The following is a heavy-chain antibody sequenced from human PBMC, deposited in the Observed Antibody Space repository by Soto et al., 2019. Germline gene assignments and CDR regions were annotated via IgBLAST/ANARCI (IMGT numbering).Heavy chain of an antibody. CDR2: MYWDDVK. CDR1: GFSLSTGGVG. CDR3: ARKGSGDYALDY. V-gene: IGHV2-5*02. J-gene: IGHJ4*02. Sequence: QITLKESGPTLVKPTQPLTLTCTLSGFSLSTGGVGVGWIRQSRGKTLEWLAVMYWDDVKNYSPTLERRLTITKDTTESEVVLTMTNMDPVDTATYYCARKGSGDYALDYWGQGILVTVSS. D-gene: IGHD4-17*01.